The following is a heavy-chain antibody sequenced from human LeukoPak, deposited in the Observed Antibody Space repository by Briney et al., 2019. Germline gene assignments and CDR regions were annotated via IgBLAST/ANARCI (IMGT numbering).Heavy chain of an antibody. V-gene: IGHV4-61*02. CDR3: AREGGYSYGFVDY. CDR2: IYTSGST. Sequence: PSETLSLTCTVSGGSISSGSYYWSWIRQPAGKGLEWIGRIYTSGSTNYNPSLKSRVTISVDTSKNQFSLKLSSVTAADTAVYYCAREGGYSYGFVDYWGQGTLVTVSS. D-gene: IGHD5-18*01. CDR1: GGSISSGSYY. J-gene: IGHJ4*02.